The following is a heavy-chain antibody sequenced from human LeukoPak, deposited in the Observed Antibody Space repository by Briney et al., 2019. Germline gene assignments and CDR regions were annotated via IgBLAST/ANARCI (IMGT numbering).Heavy chain of an antibody. D-gene: IGHD3-10*01. J-gene: IGHJ3*02. CDR2: ISSSGSTI. Sequence: GGSLRLSCAASGFTFSSYEMNWVRQAPGKGLESVSYISSSGSTIYYADSVKGRFTISRDNAKNSLYLQMNSLRAEDTAVYYCARDGPLLWFGDFAFDIWGQGTMVTVSS. V-gene: IGHV3-48*03. CDR3: ARDGPLLWFGDFAFDI. CDR1: GFTFSSYE.